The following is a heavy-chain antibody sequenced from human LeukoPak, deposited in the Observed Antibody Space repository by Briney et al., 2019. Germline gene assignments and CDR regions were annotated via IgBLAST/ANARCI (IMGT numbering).Heavy chain of an antibody. CDR1: GGSISGYY. Sequence: SETLSLTCSVSGGSISGYYWSWIRQPPGKGLQWIGYMYDTGHTMYNSTLKSRVTMSLDTSKNQFSLRLSSLTAADTAVYYCARHPPTIAAAGNAFDIWGQGTMVTVSS. J-gene: IGHJ3*02. V-gene: IGHV4-59*08. D-gene: IGHD6-13*01. CDR3: ARHPPTIAAAGNAFDI. CDR2: MYDTGHT.